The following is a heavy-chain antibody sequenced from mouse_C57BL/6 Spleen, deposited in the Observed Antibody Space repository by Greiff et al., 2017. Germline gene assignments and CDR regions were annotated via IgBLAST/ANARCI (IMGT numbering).Heavy chain of an antibody. Sequence: EVQLHQSGPELVKPGASVKMSCKASGYTFTDYNMHWVKQSHGKSLEWIGYINPNNGGTSYNQKFKGKATLTVNKSSSTAYMELRSLTSEDSAVYYCARLGPSYYYAMDYWGQGTSVTVSS. D-gene: IGHD4-1*01. CDR2: INPNNGGT. CDR3: ARLGPSYYYAMDY. V-gene: IGHV1-22*01. CDR1: GYTFTDYN. J-gene: IGHJ4*01.